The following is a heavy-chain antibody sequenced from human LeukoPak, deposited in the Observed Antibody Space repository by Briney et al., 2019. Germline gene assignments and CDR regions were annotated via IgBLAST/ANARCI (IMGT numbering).Heavy chain of an antibody. Sequence: PSETLSLTCAVYGGAFSGYYWNWIRQPPGKGLEWIGEINHRGSTNYNPSLESRVTISVDTSKNQLSLKLSSVTAADTAVYYCARERGYSSGKQRGQERDLRYWGQGTLVTVSS. V-gene: IGHV4-34*01. CDR2: INHRGST. D-gene: IGHD5-18*01. J-gene: IGHJ4*02. CDR3: ARERGYSSGKQRGQERDLRY. CDR1: GGAFSGYY.